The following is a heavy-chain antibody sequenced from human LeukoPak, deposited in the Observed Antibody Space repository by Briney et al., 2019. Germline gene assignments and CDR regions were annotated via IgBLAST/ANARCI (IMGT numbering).Heavy chain of an antibody. CDR3: ARDIAAAGTGAFDI. CDR1: GFTFSSYA. CDR2: ISSNGGST. Sequence: PGRSLRLSCAASGFTFSSYAMHWVRQAPGKGLEYVSAISSNGGSTYYANSVKGRFTISRDNSKNTLYLQMGSLRAEDMAVYYCARDIAAAGTGAFDIWGQGTMVTVSS. V-gene: IGHV3-64*01. J-gene: IGHJ3*02. D-gene: IGHD6-13*01.